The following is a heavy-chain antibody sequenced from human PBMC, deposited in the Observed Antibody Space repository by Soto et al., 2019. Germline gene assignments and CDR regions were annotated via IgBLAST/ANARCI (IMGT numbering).Heavy chain of an antibody. Sequence: QVQLQESGPGLVKPSETLSLTCTVSGGSISSYYWSWIRQPPGKGLEWIGYIYYSGSTNYNPSLKSRVTISVDTSKNQFSLKLSSVTAADTAVYYCARGTIYGDDAFDIWGQGTMVTVSS. J-gene: IGHJ3*02. CDR2: IYYSGST. V-gene: IGHV4-59*01. D-gene: IGHD1-1*01. CDR3: ARGTIYGDDAFDI. CDR1: GGSISSYY.